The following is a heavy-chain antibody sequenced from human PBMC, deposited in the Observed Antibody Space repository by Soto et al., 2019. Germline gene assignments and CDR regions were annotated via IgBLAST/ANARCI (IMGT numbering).Heavy chain of an antibody. D-gene: IGHD3-10*01. Sequence: QAQLVESGGGVVQPGGSLRLSCAASGFTFSRYGIHWVRQAPGKGLEWVAVISYDGSKKDYADSVEGRVSISRDNSKNMLYLQMNSLRADDTAVYYCASYYDSGSYYKDYYYYGMDVWGQGTTVTVS. CDR3: ASYYDSGSYYKDYYYYGMDV. CDR1: GFTFSRYG. CDR2: ISYDGSKK. V-gene: IGHV3-30*03. J-gene: IGHJ6*02.